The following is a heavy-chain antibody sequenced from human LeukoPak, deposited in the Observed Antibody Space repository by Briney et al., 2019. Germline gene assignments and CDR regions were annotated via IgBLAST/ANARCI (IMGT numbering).Heavy chain of an antibody. D-gene: IGHD3-16*02. Sequence: SETLSLTCTVSGGSISSYYWTWIRQSAGKGLEWIGRVYADGSTAYNPSLRSRVTISIDNSKNQFSLKLSSMTAADTAMYYCARPYRVGGSFPFDIWGQGTMVTVSS. V-gene: IGHV4-4*07. CDR2: VYADGST. J-gene: IGHJ3*02. CDR1: GGSISSYY. CDR3: ARPYRVGGSFPFDI.